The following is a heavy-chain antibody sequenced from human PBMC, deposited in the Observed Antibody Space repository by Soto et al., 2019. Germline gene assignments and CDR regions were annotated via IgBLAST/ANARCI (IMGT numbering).Heavy chain of an antibody. Sequence: SSETLSLTCTVSGASISSGDYYWTWIRQPPGKGLEWIGYIYYSGSTNYNPSLKSRVTISVDTSKNQFSLKLSSVTAADTAVYYCARVVGQQQLVDYWGQGTLVTVS. CDR3: ARVVGQQQLVDY. CDR2: IYYSGST. V-gene: IGHV4-61*08. CDR1: GASISSGDYY. D-gene: IGHD6-13*01. J-gene: IGHJ4*02.